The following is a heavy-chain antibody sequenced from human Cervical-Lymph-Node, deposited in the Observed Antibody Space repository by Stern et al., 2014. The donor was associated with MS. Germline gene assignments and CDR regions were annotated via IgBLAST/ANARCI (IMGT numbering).Heavy chain of an antibody. J-gene: IGHJ3*02. CDR1: GGSISSSNW. Sequence: VQLVESGPGLVNPSGTLSLTCAVSGGSISSSNWCSWVRQPPGKGLEWIGEIYHSGSTNYNPSLKSRVTISIDKSKNHFPLKLRSVTAADTAVYYCATDISIGYGTFDIWGQGTMVIVSS. D-gene: IGHD5-18*01. CDR3: ATDISIGYGTFDI. V-gene: IGHV4-4*02. CDR2: IYHSGST.